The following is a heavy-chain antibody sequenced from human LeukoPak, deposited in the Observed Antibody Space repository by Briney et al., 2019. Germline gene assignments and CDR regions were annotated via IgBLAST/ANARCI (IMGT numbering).Heavy chain of an antibody. D-gene: IGHD1-14*01. V-gene: IGHV3-23*01. CDR1: GCIFSNYA. J-gene: IGHJ3*02. Sequence: GGSLRLSCAASGCIFSNYAMSWVRQAPGKGKEWVSTISAGGGDTDYADSVKGRFTISRDNSKNTLHLQMNSLRAEDTAVYYCAKGNQRAYDAFDIWGQGTMVTVSS. CDR2: ISAGGGDT. CDR3: AKGNQRAYDAFDI.